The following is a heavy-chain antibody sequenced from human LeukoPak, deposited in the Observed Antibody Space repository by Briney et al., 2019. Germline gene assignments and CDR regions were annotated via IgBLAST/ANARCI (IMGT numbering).Heavy chain of an antibody. V-gene: IGHV3-21*01. J-gene: IGHJ5*02. CDR1: GFTFSDYS. CDR3: ARDRDFGVGNWFDP. CDR2: ISRSNSYI. D-gene: IGHD3-3*01. Sequence: GGSLRLSCAASGFTFSDYSMNWVRQAPGKGLEWVSSISRSNSYIYYADSMKGRFTISRDDAKNSLSLQMNSLRAEDTAVYYCARDRDFGVGNWFDPWGQGVLVTVSA.